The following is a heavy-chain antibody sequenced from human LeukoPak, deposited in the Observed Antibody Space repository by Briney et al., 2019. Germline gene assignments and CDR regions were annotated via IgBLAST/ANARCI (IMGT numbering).Heavy chain of an antibody. D-gene: IGHD1-7*01. V-gene: IGHV3-43*02. CDR1: GFTFDDYA. CDR2: ISGNGGNT. Sequence: GGSLRLSCAASGFTFDDYAMHWVRQVPGKGLEWVSLISGNGGNTYYADSVKGRFTISRDNSKNSLYLQMNSLRTEDTALYYCAKDISNWNSQHFDYWGQGTLVTVSS. CDR3: AKDISNWNSQHFDY. J-gene: IGHJ4*02.